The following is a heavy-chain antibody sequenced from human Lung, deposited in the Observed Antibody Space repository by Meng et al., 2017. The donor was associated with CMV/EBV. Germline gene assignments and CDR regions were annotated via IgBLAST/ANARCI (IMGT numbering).Heavy chain of an antibody. V-gene: IGHV3-7*01. CDR2: IKEEGSEK. CDR3: ARDKYSGTHSFDY. J-gene: IGHJ4*02. CDR1: GFTFSSYG. D-gene: IGHD1-26*01. Sequence: WAAAGFTFSSYGRTWVGQAPGKGLEWLASIKEEGSEKYYVDSVKGRFTISRDNAKNSLYLQMDSLRAEDTAVYYCARDKYSGTHSFDYWGQGTLVTVSS.